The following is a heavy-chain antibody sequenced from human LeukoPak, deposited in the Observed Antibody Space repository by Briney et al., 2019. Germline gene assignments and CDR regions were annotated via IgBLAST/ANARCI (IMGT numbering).Heavy chain of an antibody. D-gene: IGHD6-19*01. CDR1: GGSISSGGYS. CDR3: ARSPEIYSSGEVGWFDP. V-gene: IGHV4-30-2*01. Sequence: SQTLSLTCAVSGGSISSGGYSWGWIRQPPGKGLEWIGEINHSGSTNYNPSLKSRVTISVDTSKNQFSLKLSSVTAADTAVYYCARSPEIYSSGEVGWFDPWGQGTLVTVSS. J-gene: IGHJ5*02. CDR2: INHSGST.